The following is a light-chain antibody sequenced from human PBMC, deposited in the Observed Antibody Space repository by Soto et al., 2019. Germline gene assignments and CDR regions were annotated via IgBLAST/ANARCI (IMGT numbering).Light chain of an antibody. CDR3: SSYTSSSTLYV. Sequence: QPALAQPASVSGSPGQSITISCTGTSXDVGGYNYVSWYQQHPGKAPKLMIYEVSNRPSGVSNRFSGSKSGNTASLTISGLQAEDEADYYCSSYTSSSTLYVFGTGTKVTVL. CDR1: SXDVGGYNY. J-gene: IGLJ1*01. CDR2: EVS. V-gene: IGLV2-14*01.